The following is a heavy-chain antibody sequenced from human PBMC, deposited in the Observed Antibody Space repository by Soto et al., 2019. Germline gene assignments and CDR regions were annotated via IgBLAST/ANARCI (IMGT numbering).Heavy chain of an antibody. D-gene: IGHD3-10*01. CDR3: ARDLWVGDGGLTGMDV. V-gene: IGHV3-7*01. Sequence: EVQLVESGGGLVQPGGSLRLSCAASGFTFSSYWMSWVRQAPGKGLEWVANIKQDGSEKYYVDSVKGRFTISRDNAKNSLYLQMNSLRAEDTAVYYCARDLWVGDGGLTGMDVWGQGTTVTVSS. J-gene: IGHJ6*02. CDR1: GFTFSSYW. CDR2: IKQDGSEK.